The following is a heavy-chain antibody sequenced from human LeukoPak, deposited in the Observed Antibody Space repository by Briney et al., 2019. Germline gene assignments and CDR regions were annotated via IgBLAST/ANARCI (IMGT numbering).Heavy chain of an antibody. CDR1: GYTFTSYD. J-gene: IGHJ4*02. CDR3: ARDRSPGYDFWSGYPVDGKDY. Sequence: GASVKVSCKASGYTFTSYDINWVRQATGQGLEWMGWMNPNSGNTGYAQKFQGRVTMTRNTSISTAYMELSSLRSEDTAVYYCARDRSPGYDFWSGYPVDGKDYWGQGTLVTVSS. V-gene: IGHV1-8*01. CDR2: MNPNSGNT. D-gene: IGHD3-3*01.